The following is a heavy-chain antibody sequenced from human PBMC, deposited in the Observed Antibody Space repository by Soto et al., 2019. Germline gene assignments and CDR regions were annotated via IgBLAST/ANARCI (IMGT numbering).Heavy chain of an antibody. Sequence: GGSLRLSCSASGLAFGNYAMNWVRQVPGRGLEWVAGVNTNGRSTYYADSVRGRFTISRDNSKITVYLQMNSLRAKDTAVYYCAKDRAFNYFYGMDVWGQGTTVTVSS. D-gene: IGHD3-10*01. CDR2: VNTNGRST. V-gene: IGHV3-23*01. J-gene: IGHJ6*02. CDR1: GLAFGNYA. CDR3: AKDRAFNYFYGMDV.